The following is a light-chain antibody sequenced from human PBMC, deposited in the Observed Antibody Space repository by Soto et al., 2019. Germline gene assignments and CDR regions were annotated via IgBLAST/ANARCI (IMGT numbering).Light chain of an antibody. CDR1: PSVPNF. CDR3: QQRSNWPHP. Sequence: EIVLTQSPATLSLSPGDRATLSCRASPSVPNFLAWYQQKPGQAPRLLIYGAFNRATGIPARFSGSGSGTDFTLTISSLEPEDFAVYYCQQRSNWPHPFGQGTRLEIK. CDR2: GAF. J-gene: IGKJ5*01. V-gene: IGKV3-11*01.